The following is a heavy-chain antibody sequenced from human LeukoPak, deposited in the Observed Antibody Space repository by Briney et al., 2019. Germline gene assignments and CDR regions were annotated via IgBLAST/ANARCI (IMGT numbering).Heavy chain of an antibody. CDR2: INPNSGGT. Sequence: GASVKVSCKASGYTFTGYYMHWVRQAPGQGLEWMGWINPNSGGTNYAQKFQGRVTMTRNTSISTAYMELSSLRSEDTAVYYCAREVGYCSSTSCYAESYYYYGMDVWGQGTTVTVSS. CDR1: GYTFTGYY. CDR3: AREVGYCSSTSCYAESYYYYGMDV. V-gene: IGHV1-2*02. J-gene: IGHJ6*02. D-gene: IGHD2-2*01.